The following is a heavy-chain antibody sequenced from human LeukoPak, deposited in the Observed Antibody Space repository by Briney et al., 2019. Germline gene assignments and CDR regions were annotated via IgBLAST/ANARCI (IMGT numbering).Heavy chain of an antibody. CDR2: ISWNSGNI. CDR1: GFTFDDYG. Sequence: GGSLRLSCAASGFTFDDYGMHWVRQPPGKGLEWVSGISWNSGNIGYADSVKGRFTISRDNAKNSLYLQMNSLRAEDTALYHCARRGVSSSSIPYFDYWGQGTLVTVSS. CDR3: ARRGVSSSSIPYFDY. V-gene: IGHV3-9*01. D-gene: IGHD6-6*01. J-gene: IGHJ4*02.